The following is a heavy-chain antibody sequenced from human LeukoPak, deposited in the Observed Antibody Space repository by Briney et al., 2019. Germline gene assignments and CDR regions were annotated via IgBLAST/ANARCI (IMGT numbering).Heavy chain of an antibody. CDR3: ARVFVDYGDYYFDY. CDR1: GGSISGYY. D-gene: IGHD4-17*01. V-gene: IGHV4-59*08. CDR2: IYYSGST. J-gene: IGHJ4*02. Sequence: PSETLSLTCTVSGGSISGYYWTWIRQPPGKGLEWIGYIYYSGSTNYNPSLKSRVTMSLDTSKNQVSLKLTSVTAADTAVYYCARVFVDYGDYYFDYWGQGTLVTVSS.